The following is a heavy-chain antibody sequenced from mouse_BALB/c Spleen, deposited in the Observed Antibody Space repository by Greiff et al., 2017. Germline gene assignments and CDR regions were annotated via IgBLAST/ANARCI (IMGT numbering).Heavy chain of an antibody. CDR1: GYTFSDYY. Sequence: DVMLVESGGGLVKPGGSLKLSCAASGYTFSDYYMYWVRQTPGKRLEWVATISDGGSYTYYPDSVKGRFTISRDNAKNNLYLQMSSLKSEDTAMYYCAIDYYRYDGYAMDYWGQGTSVTVSS. J-gene: IGHJ4*01. CDR2: ISDGGSYT. CDR3: AIDYYRYDGYAMDY. V-gene: IGHV5-4*02. D-gene: IGHD2-14*01.